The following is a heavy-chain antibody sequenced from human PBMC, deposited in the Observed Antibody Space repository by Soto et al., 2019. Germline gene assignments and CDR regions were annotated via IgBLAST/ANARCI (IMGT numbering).Heavy chain of an antibody. D-gene: IGHD3-16*01. CDR1: GGSISSGGYS. CDR3: ARLVWADGNYGMDV. Sequence: SETLSLTCAVSGGSISSGGYSWSWIRQPPGKGLEWIGYIYHSGSTYYNPSLKSRVTISVDRSKNQFSLKLSSMTAADTAVYYCARLVWADGNYGMDVWGQGTTVTVSS. J-gene: IGHJ6*02. CDR2: IYHSGST. V-gene: IGHV4-30-2*01.